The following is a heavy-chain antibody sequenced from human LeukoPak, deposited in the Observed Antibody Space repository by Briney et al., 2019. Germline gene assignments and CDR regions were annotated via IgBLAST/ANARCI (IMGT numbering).Heavy chain of an antibody. CDR3: ARENRVVVAANYYYYGMDV. CDR2: IIPIFGIT. Sequence: ASVKVSCKASGGTFSSYAISWVRQAPGQGLEWMGSIIPIFGITNYAQKFQGRVTITADKSTSTAYMELSSLRSEDTAVYYCARENRVVVAANYYYYGMDVWGQGTTVTVSS. D-gene: IGHD2-15*01. V-gene: IGHV1-69*04. J-gene: IGHJ6*02. CDR1: GGTFSSYA.